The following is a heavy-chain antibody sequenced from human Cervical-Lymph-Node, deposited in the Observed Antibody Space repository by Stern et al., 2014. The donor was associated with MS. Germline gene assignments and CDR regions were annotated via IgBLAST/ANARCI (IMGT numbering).Heavy chain of an antibody. Sequence: EVQLLESGAEVKKPGESLKISCKGSGYNFTSYWIGWVRQIPGKGLEWMGIIYPGDSDTRYSPSFQGQVTISADKSISTAYLQWSSLKASDTAMYYCARHCAKREQCAFDYWGQGTLVTVSS. CDR3: ARHCAKREQCAFDY. D-gene: IGHD6-19*01. J-gene: IGHJ4*02. V-gene: IGHV5-51*01. CDR2: IYPGDSDT. CDR1: GYNFTSYW.